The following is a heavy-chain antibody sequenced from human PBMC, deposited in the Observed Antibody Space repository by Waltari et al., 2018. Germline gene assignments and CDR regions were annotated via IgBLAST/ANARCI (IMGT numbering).Heavy chain of an antibody. Sequence: QVQLVQSGAEVKKPGSSVKVSCKASGGTFSSYAISWVRQAPGQGLEWMRGMIPIFGTANYTQKCQGRVTITADESTSTAYMELSSLRSEDTAVYYCARVNYDFWSGYYIYAGMDYWGQGTLVTVSS. CDR3: ARVNYDFWSGYYIYAGMDY. D-gene: IGHD3-3*01. J-gene: IGHJ4*02. CDR1: GGTFSSYA. CDR2: MIPIFGTA. V-gene: IGHV1-69*12.